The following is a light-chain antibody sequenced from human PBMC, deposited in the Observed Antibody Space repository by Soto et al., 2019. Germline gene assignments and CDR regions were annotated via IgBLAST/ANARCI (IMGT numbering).Light chain of an antibody. CDR3: CSYAGSYTYV. J-gene: IGLJ1*01. CDR1: SRDVGGYNY. Sequence: QSALTQPRSVSGSPGQSVTISCTGTSRDVGGYNYVSWYQQHPGKAPKLMIDDVSKRPSGVPDRFSGSKSGNTASLTISGLQAEDEADYCCCSYAGSYTYVFGTGTKLTVL. CDR2: DVS. V-gene: IGLV2-11*01.